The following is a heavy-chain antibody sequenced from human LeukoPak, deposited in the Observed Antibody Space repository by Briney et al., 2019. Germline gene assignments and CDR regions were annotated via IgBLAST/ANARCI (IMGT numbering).Heavy chain of an antibody. CDR2: ISGSGGST. V-gene: IGHV3-23*01. CDR1: GFTFSSYA. D-gene: IGHD3-10*01. J-gene: IGHJ3*02. CDR3: AKSLYGHDAFDI. Sequence: GGSLRLSCAASGFTFSSYAMSWVRQAPGKGLEWVSAISGSGGSTYYADSVKGRFTISRDNSKNTPYLQMNSLRAEDTAVYYCAKSLYGHDAFDIWGQGTMVTVSS.